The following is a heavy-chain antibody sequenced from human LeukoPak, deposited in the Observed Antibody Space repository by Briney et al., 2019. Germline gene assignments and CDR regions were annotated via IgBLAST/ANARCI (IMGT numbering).Heavy chain of an antibody. V-gene: IGHV6-1*01. CDR2: TYYRSKWYD. CDR1: GDSVTRKSAA. D-gene: IGHD3-3*01. CDR3: VRVQFERQMENFGP. J-gene: IGHJ5*02. Sequence: SQTLSLTCAISGDSVTRKSAAWNWIRQSPSRGLEWLGRTYYRSKWYDDYAVSVKSRITINPDTSKNQFSLHLNSVTPEDTAVYYCVRVQFERQMENFGPWGQGTLVTVSS.